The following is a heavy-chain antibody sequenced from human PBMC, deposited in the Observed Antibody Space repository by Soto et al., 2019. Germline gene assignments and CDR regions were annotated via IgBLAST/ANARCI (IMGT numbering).Heavy chain of an antibody. CDR3: ARILSAPPHYHYYYMDL. Sequence: SETLSLTCTVSGASITSYYCSWTRQSPGKGLEWIGYIYYSGSPSYNQSLKSRVTISTGTSKNQFSLKVNSVTAADTAVYYCARILSAPPHYHYYYMDLWRKGAPVT. D-gene: IGHD3-16*01. CDR1: GASITSYY. J-gene: IGHJ6*03. V-gene: IGHV4-59*08. CDR2: IYYSGSP.